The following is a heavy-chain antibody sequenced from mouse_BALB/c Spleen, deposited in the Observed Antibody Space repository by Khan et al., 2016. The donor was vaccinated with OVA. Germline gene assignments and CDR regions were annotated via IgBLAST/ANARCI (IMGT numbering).Heavy chain of an antibody. CDR3: AREDALYYFDY. J-gene: IGHJ2*01. CDR2: IYPGTNNT. Sequence: VELVESGAELVRPGASVNLSCKTSGYIFTSYWIHWVKQRSGQGLEWIARIYPGTNNTYYNEKLKDKATLTADKSSSTVYIQLSSLKSEDSAVYFCAREDALYYFDYWGQGTTLTVSS. CDR1: GYIFTSYW. V-gene: IGHV1-76*01.